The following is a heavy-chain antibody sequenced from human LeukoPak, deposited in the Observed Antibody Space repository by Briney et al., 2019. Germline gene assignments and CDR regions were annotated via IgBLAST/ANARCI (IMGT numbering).Heavy chain of an antibody. CDR2: ISSFSGTI. Sequence: GGSLRLSCVASGITFSSYSMNWVRQAPGKGLEWVSYISSFSGTINYADSVKGRFTISRDNAKNSLYLQMNSLRAEDTAVYYCARDQGGVGYWGQGTLITVSS. V-gene: IGHV3-48*01. CDR3: ARDQGGVGY. CDR1: GITFSSYS. D-gene: IGHD3-16*01. J-gene: IGHJ4*02.